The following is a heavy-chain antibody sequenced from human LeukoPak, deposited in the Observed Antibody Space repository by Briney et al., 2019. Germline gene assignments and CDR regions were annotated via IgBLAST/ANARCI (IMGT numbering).Heavy chain of an antibody. CDR3: ARDTGSGRPYYFDS. V-gene: IGHV3-21*01. D-gene: IGHD3-10*01. CDR2: ISSSSYI. Sequence: GGSLRLSCAASRFPFSSYTMNWVRQAPGKGLEWVSSISSSSYIYYADSVKGRFPISRDNAKNSLYLQMNSLRAEDTAVYYCARDTGSGRPYYFDSWGQGTLVTVSS. J-gene: IGHJ4*02. CDR1: RFPFSSYT.